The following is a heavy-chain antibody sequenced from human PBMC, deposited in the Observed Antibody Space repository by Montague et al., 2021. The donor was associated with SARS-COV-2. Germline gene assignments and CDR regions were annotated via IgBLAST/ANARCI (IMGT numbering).Heavy chain of an antibody. J-gene: IGHJ5*02. V-gene: IGHV4-39*01. Sequence: SETLSLTCTVSGXSISSSSYYWGWIRQPPGKGLEWIGSLYYTGSTYYNPSLKSRVTISVDTSKNQFSLKLSSVTAADTAVYYCARDGSSWYYWFDPWGQGTLVTVSS. CDR2: LYYTGST. CDR1: GXSISSSSYY. D-gene: IGHD6-13*01. CDR3: ARDGSSWYYWFDP.